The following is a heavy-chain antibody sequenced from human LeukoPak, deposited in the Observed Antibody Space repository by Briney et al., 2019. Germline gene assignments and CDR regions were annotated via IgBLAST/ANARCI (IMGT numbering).Heavy chain of an antibody. V-gene: IGHV4-34*01. J-gene: IGHJ5*02. CDR2: INHSGST. Sequence: PSETLSLTCAVYGGSFSGYYWSWIRQPPGKGLEGSGEINHSGSTNYNPSLKSRVTISVDTSKNQFSLRLRSVTAADRAVYYCARGERLVLLEKVNWLATWGKGTLVTVSS. CDR3: ARGERLVLLEKVNWLAT. CDR1: GGSFSGYY. D-gene: IGHD3-3*01.